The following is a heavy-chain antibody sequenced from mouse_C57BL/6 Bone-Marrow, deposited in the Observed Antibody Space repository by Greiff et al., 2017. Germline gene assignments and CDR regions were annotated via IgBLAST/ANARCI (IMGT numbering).Heavy chain of an antibody. D-gene: IGHD1-1*01. Sequence: QVQLQQPGAELVKPGASVKLSCKASGYTFTSYWMHWVKQRPGQGLEWIGMIHPNSGSTNYNEKFKSKATLTVDKSSSTAYMQLSSLTSEDSAVYYCARDMTTVVADVWGTGTTVTVSS. CDR1: GYTFTSYW. V-gene: IGHV1-64*01. J-gene: IGHJ1*03. CDR3: ARDMTTVVADV. CDR2: IHPNSGST.